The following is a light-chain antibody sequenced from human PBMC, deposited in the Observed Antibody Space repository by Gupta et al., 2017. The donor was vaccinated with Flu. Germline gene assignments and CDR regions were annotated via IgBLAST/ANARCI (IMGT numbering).Light chain of an antibody. J-gene: IGLJ2*01. Sequence: TVSTRRKGDRIRNYYEVWYQQKPDQAPIIVLYDKKIRHSGSTDGVSGSSSGNTAALTITGAQAEEEADYYCNSRESTDNNKEVFGGGTKLTVL. CDR2: DKK. CDR1: RIRNYY. V-gene: IGLV3-19*01. CDR3: NSRESTDNNKEV.